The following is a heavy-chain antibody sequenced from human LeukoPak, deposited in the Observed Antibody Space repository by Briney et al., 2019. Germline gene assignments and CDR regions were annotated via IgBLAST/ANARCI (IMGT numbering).Heavy chain of an antibody. CDR3: ARESGDYGDYALDY. D-gene: IGHD4-17*01. CDR2: ISSSSSYI. J-gene: IGHJ4*02. CDR1: GFTFSSYS. V-gene: IGHV3-21*01. Sequence: GGSLRLSCAACGFTFSSYSMNWVRQAPGKGLEWVSSISSSSSYIYYADSVKGRFTTSRDNAKNSLYLQMNSLRAEDTAVYYCARESGDYGDYALDYWGQGTLVTVSS.